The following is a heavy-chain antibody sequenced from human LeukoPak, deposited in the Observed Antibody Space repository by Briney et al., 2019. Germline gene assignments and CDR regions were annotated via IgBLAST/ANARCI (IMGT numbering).Heavy chain of an antibody. CDR3: ARDPSNTSGRYIYFDS. J-gene: IGHJ4*02. CDR1: GYTFTRYA. Sequence: GASVKVSCKASGYTFTRYAISWVRQAPGQGLEWMGWISTYNGDTNYAHNLQGRVTMTRDTSTSTAYMGLRSLRSDDTAVYYCARDPSNTSGRYIYFDSWSQGTLVTVS. D-gene: IGHD6-19*01. V-gene: IGHV1-18*04. CDR2: ISTYNGDT.